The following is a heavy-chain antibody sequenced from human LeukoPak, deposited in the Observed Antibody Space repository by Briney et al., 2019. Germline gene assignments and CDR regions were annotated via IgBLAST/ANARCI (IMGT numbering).Heavy chain of an antibody. Sequence: ASVKVSCKASGYTFTGYYMHWVRQAPGQGLEWMGWINPNSGGTNYAQKFQGRVTMTRDTSISTAYMELSSLRSDDTAVYYCARLMADYYYYYYMDVWGKGTTVTISS. CDR3: ARLMADYYYYYYMDV. J-gene: IGHJ6*03. V-gene: IGHV1-2*02. CDR2: INPNSGGT. CDR1: GYTFTGYY. D-gene: IGHD5-24*01.